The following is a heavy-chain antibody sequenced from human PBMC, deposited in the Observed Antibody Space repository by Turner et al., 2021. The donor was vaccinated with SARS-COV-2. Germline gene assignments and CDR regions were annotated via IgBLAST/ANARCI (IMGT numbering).Heavy chain of an antibody. CDR2: IYYSGST. D-gene: IGHD3-3*01. V-gene: IGHV4-59*01. J-gene: IGHJ5*02. Sequence: QVQLQESGPGLVKPSETLSLTCTVSGGSISSYYWSWIRQPPGKGLEWSGYIYYSGSTNYNPSLKSRVTISVDTSKNQFSLKLSYVTAADTAVYYCARNRYDFWSGYYYSWFDPWGQGTLVTVSS. CDR3: ARNRYDFWSGYYYSWFDP. CDR1: GGSISSYY.